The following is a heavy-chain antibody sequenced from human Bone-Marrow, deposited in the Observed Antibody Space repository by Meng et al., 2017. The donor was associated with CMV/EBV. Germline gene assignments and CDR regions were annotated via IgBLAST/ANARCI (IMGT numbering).Heavy chain of an antibody. J-gene: IGHJ6*02. CDR1: GFTFSTFG. CDR2: IRYDENKK. CDR3: ARGLDV. V-gene: IGHV3-30*02. Sequence: GESLKISCAASGFTFSTFGMHWVRQAPGKGLEWVAFIRYDENKKYYGDSVKGRFTISRDNSKNTLYLQMNSLRAEDTAVYYVARGLDVWGQGTTVTVSS.